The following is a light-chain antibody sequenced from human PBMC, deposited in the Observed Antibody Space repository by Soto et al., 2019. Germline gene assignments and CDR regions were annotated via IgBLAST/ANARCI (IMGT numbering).Light chain of an antibody. CDR3: VLYMGHDIYV. CDR1: SGSVSTRYY. J-gene: IGLJ1*01. CDR2: NTN. V-gene: IGLV8-61*01. Sequence: QTVVTQEPSFSVSPGGTVTVTCGLRSGSVSTRYYPSWYQQTPGQAPRTLIYNTNTRSSGVPDRFSGSILGNKAALTITGAQADDECDYYCVLYMGHDIYVFGTGTKLTVL.